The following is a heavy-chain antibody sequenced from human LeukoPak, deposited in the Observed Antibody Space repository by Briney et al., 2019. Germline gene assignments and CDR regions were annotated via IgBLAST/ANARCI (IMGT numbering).Heavy chain of an antibody. J-gene: IGHJ5*02. V-gene: IGHV3-21*01. CDR1: GFIFSNYS. Sequence: PGGSLRLSCLASGFIFSNYSMNWVRQAPGKGLEWVSSISSSSSYIYYADSVKGRFTISRDNAKNSLYLQMNSLRAEDTAVYYWARVGVRGVIKARYWFDPWGQVTLVTVSS. CDR3: ARVGVRGVIKARYWFDP. CDR2: ISSSSSYI. D-gene: IGHD3-10*01.